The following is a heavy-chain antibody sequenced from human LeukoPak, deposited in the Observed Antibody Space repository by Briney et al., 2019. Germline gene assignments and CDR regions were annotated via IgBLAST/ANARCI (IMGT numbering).Heavy chain of an antibody. V-gene: IGHV3-23*01. J-gene: IGHJ5*02. Sequence: PGGSLRLSCAASGFTFSSYAMSWVRQAPGKGLEWASAISGSGGSTYYADSVKGRFTISRDNSKNTLYLQMNSLRAEDTAVYYCAKAYYGSGSYYNSWFDPWGQGTLVTVSS. CDR3: AKAYYGSGSYYNSWFDP. D-gene: IGHD3-10*01. CDR1: GFTFSSYA. CDR2: ISGSGGST.